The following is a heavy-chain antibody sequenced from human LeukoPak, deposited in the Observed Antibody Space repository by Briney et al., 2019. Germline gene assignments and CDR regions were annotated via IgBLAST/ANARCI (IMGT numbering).Heavy chain of an antibody. V-gene: IGHV1-18*01. CDR3: ARDNFRVDTAMVSPFDY. CDR1: GYTFPSFG. D-gene: IGHD5-18*01. Sequence: ASVKVSCKASGYTFPSFGISWVRQAPGQGLEWMGWISAYNGNTNYAQKLQGRVTTTTDTSTSTAYMELRSLRSDDTAVYYCARDNFRVDTAMVSPFDYWGQGTLVTVSS. CDR2: ISAYNGNT. J-gene: IGHJ4*02.